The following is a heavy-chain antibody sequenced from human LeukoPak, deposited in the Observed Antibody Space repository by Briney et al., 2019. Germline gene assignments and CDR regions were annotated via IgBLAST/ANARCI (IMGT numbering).Heavy chain of an antibody. Sequence: GGSLRLSCAASGFTFSSYGMHWVRQAPGKGLEWVAFIRYDGSNKYYADSVKGRFTISRDNSKNTLYLQMNSLRAEDTAVYYCARDFGSGSPGAFDIWGQGTMVTVSS. D-gene: IGHD1-26*01. CDR2: IRYDGSNK. CDR1: GFTFSSYG. CDR3: ARDFGSGSPGAFDI. V-gene: IGHV3-30*02. J-gene: IGHJ3*02.